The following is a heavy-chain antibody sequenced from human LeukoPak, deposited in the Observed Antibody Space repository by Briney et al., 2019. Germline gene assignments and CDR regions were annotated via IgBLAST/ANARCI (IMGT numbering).Heavy chain of an antibody. D-gene: IGHD3-9*01. V-gene: IGHV1-18*01. J-gene: IGHJ5*02. CDR3: ARVGYDILTGSRGDFDP. CDR2: ISAYNGNT. CDR1: GYTFTSYG. Sequence: ASVEVSCKASGYTFTSYGISWVRQAPGQGLEWMGWISAYNGNTNYAQKLQGRVTMTTDTSTSAAYMELRSLRSDDTAVYYCARVGYDILTGSRGDFDPWGQGTLVTVSS.